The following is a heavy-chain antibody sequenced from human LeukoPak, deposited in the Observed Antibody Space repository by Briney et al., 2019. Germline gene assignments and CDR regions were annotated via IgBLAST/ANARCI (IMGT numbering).Heavy chain of an antibody. D-gene: IGHD2-8*01. CDR2: IYTSGST. CDR1: GGSISSYY. CDR3: ARDGYCTNGVCYEDYYGMDV. V-gene: IGHV4-4*07. J-gene: IGHJ6*02. Sequence: PSETLSLTCTVSGGSISSYYWSWIRQPAGKGLEWIGRIYTSGSTNYNPSLKSRVTMSVDTSKNQFSLKLSSVTAADTAVYYCARDGYCTNGVCYEDYYGMDVWGQGTTVTVSS.